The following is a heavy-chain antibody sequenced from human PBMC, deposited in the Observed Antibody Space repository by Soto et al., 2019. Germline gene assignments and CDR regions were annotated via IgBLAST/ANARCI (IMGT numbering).Heavy chain of an antibody. CDR2: INVASGGT. J-gene: IGHJ6*02. V-gene: IGHV1-3*01. Sequence: SVKLACKASGYQPNTYVIQWVRHDPGQGLEWMGWINVASGGTKISQKVQGRVRLTGDTSASTAYMELSSLKSEDTAVYYCARDLGPPPMLANGFYYGMDVWGQRTTVTVSS. D-gene: IGHD2-2*01. CDR1: GYQPNTYV. CDR3: ARDLGPPPMLANGFYYGMDV.